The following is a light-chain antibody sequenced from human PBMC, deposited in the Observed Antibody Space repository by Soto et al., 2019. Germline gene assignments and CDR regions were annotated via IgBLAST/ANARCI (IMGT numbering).Light chain of an antibody. Sequence: QSALTQPASVSGSPGQSIAISCTGTNSDVGGYNYVSWYQHHPGKAPKLIIYEVSNRPSGVSNRFSGSKSGNTASLTISGLQAEYEADYYCSSYTSSTTWVFGGGTQLTVL. CDR1: NSDVGGYNY. V-gene: IGLV2-14*01. CDR2: EVS. J-gene: IGLJ3*02. CDR3: SSYTSSTTWV.